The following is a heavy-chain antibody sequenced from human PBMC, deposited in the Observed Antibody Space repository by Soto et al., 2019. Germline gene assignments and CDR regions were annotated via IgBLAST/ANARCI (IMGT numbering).Heavy chain of an antibody. D-gene: IGHD3-10*01. CDR2: INHSGST. Sequence: SETLSLTCAVYGGSFSGYYWSWIRQPPGKGLEWIGEINHSGSTNYNPSLKSRVTISVDTSKNQFSLKLSSVTAADTAVYYCARYYISAHQNWFDPWGQGTLVTVS. V-gene: IGHV4-34*01. CDR3: ARYYISAHQNWFDP. CDR1: GGSFSGYY. J-gene: IGHJ5*02.